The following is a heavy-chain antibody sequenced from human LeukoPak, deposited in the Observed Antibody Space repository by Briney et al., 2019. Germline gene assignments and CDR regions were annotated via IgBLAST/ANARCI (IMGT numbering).Heavy chain of an antibody. CDR2: IRAYNGDT. V-gene: IGHV1-18*01. D-gene: IGHD3-10*01. J-gene: IGHJ4*02. CDR1: GYNFTTSG. Sequence: GASVKVSCKGFGYNFTTSGINWVRQAPGEGLEWMGWIRAYNGDTNYAQKFQDRVTMTTDTSTSTAYMELRSLRSDDTAVYYCARLYGSGVDYWGQGILVTVSS. CDR3: ARLYGSGVDY.